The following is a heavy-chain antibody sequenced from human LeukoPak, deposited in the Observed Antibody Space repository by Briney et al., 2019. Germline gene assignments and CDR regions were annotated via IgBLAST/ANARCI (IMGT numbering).Heavy chain of an antibody. D-gene: IGHD4-17*01. V-gene: IGHV4-59*12. CDR1: GGSISNYY. CDR2: VYHSGNT. J-gene: IGHJ5*02. CDR3: ARRISGDYGNWLDP. Sequence: SETLSLTCTVSGGSISNYYWNWIRQPPGKRLEWIGSVYHSGNTNYNPSLGSRVTMSVDTSKNQFSLKVNSVTATDTAVYYCARRISGDYGNWLDPWGQGTPVTVSS.